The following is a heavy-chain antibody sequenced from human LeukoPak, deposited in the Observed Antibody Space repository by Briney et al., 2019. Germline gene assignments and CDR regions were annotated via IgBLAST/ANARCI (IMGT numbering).Heavy chain of an antibody. Sequence: SETLSLTCTVPGGSFTSHYWSWIRQPAGKGLEWIGRISSSGSTNYNPSLKSRVTMSIDTSRNQFSLKPSSVTAADTAIYYCGRDSHGGSGWFGFFDYWGQSTLVTVSS. CDR1: GGSFTSHY. D-gene: IGHD6-19*01. V-gene: IGHV4-4*07. CDR3: GRDSHGGSGWFGFFDY. CDR2: ISSSGST. J-gene: IGHJ4*02.